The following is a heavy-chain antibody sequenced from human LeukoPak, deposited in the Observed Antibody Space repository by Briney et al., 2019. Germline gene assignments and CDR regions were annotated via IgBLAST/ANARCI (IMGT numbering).Heavy chain of an antibody. CDR2: IYTSGST. Sequence: SQTLSLTCTVSGGSISSGSYYWSWIRQPAGKGLEWIGRIYTSGSTNYNPSLKSRVTISVDTSKNQFSLKLSSVTAADTAVYYCARGSNYVWFDPWGQGTLVTVSS. J-gene: IGHJ5*02. V-gene: IGHV4-61*02. CDR1: GGSISSGSYY. CDR3: ARGSNYVWFDP. D-gene: IGHD4-11*01.